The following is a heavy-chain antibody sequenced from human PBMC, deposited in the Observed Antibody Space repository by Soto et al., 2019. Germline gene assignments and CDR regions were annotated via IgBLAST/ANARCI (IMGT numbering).Heavy chain of an antibody. V-gene: IGHV1-69*12. CDR1: GGTFSSYA. J-gene: IGHJ4*02. Sequence: QVQLVQSGAEVKKPGSSVKVSCKASGGTFSSYAISWVRQAPGQGLEWMGGIIPIFGTANYAQKFQGRVTITADESTSKAYMELSSLRSEDTAVYYCARQGECSGGSCSTPFDYWGQGTLVTVSS. CDR3: ARQGECSGGSCSTPFDY. CDR2: IIPIFGTA. D-gene: IGHD2-15*01.